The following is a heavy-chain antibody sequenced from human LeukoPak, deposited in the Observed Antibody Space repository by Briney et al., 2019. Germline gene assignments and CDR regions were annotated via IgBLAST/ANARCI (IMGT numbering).Heavy chain of an antibody. CDR2: IYSGGST. CDR1: GFTVSTNY. Sequence: GGSLRLSCAASGFTVSTNYMSWVRQAPGKGLEWVSLIYSGGSTYYADSVKGRFTISRDNSKNTLYLQMNSLRAEDTALYYCARGGIGYDDSSGYDEYFQHWGQGTLVTVSS. D-gene: IGHD3-22*01. V-gene: IGHV3-66*01. J-gene: IGHJ1*01. CDR3: ARGGIGYDDSSGYDEYFQH.